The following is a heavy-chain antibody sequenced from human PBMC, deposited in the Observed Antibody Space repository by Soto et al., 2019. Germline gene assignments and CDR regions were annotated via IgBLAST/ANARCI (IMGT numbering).Heavy chain of an antibody. CDR1: GYSFTSYW. CDR2: IYPGDSDT. J-gene: IGHJ6*03. D-gene: IGHD3-10*01. CDR3: VIPAYGSGSYYTHYYYYYMDV. Sequence: GESLKISCKGSGYSFTSYWIGWVRQMPGKGLEWMGIIYPGDSDTRYSPSFQGQVTISADKSISTAYLQWSSLKASDTAMYYCVIPAYGSGSYYTHYYYYYMDVWGKGTTVTVSS. V-gene: IGHV5-51*01.